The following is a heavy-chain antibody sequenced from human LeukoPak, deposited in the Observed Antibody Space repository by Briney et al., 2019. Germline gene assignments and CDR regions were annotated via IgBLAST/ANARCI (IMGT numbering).Heavy chain of an antibody. D-gene: IGHD3-22*01. CDR3: AKGMIVVVTNAFDI. V-gene: IGHV3-23*01. Sequence: PGGSLRLSCTASGFSFSSYSMSWVRQPPGKGLEWISAINDDVTYYRDSVKGRFTVSRDNSKNTLYLQMNSLRAEDTAVYYCAKGMIVVVTNAFDIWGQGTMVTVSS. J-gene: IGHJ3*02. CDR1: GFSFSSYS. CDR2: INDDVT.